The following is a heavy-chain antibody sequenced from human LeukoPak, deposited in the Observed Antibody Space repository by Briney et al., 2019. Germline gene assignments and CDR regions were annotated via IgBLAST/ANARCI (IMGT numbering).Heavy chain of an antibody. CDR2: LNPNSGNT. J-gene: IGHJ4*02. CDR1: GYTFTRFD. CDR3: ARDSDCSSTSCLPDY. V-gene: IGHV1-8*01. D-gene: IGHD2-2*01. Sequence: ASVKVSCKASGYTFTRFDINWVRQAAGQGLEWMGWLNPNSGNTGYAQKFQGRVTMTRDTSTSTVYMELSSLRSEDTAVYYCARDSDCSSTSCLPDYWGQGTLVTVSS.